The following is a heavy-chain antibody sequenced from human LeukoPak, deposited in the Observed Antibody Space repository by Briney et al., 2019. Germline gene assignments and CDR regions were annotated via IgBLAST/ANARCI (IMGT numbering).Heavy chain of an antibody. D-gene: IGHD3-9*01. Sequence: SVKVSCKASGGTFSDYVISWVRQAPGQGLEWMGGISPLLGTSKYTQKFQDRVTFTADESRSTSYMEVSSLKSEDTAMYYCATYDVLTGFEFWGQGTLVTVSS. CDR1: GGTFSDYV. V-gene: IGHV1-69*13. CDR3: ATYDVLTGFEF. CDR2: ISPLLGTS. J-gene: IGHJ4*02.